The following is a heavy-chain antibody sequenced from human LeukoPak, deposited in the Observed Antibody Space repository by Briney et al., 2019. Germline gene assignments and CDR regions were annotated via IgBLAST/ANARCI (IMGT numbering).Heavy chain of an antibody. CDR2: LWDDGSRK. CDR3: AKGLKYCSGGSCSLYMDV. V-gene: IGHV3-33*06. J-gene: IGHJ6*03. CDR1: GFTFSAYD. Sequence: QAGGSLRLSCAASGFTFSAYDMHWVRQAPGKGLEWVAVLWDDGSRKYSADSVRGRFTISRDNSKNTLYLQMNSLRAEDTAVYYCAKGLKYCSGGSCSLYMDVWGKGTTVTVSS. D-gene: IGHD2-15*01.